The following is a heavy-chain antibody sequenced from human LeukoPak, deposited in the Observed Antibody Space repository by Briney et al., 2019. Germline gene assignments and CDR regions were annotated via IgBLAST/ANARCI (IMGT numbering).Heavy chain of an antibody. CDR1: GFTFSTYS. J-gene: IGHJ4*02. D-gene: IGHD6-19*01. CDR3: AKAPEYSSGWYLDY. CDR2: IDSSSSTI. V-gene: IGHV3-48*01. Sequence: GGSLRLSCAGTGFTFSTYSMNWVRQAPGKGLEWVSYIDSSSSTIYYADSVKGRFTVSRDNSKNTLYLQMNSLRAEDTAVYYCAKAPEYSSGWYLDYWGQGTLVTVSS.